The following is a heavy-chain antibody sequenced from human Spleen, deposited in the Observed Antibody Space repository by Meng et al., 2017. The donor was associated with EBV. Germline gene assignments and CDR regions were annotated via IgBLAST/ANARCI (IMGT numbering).Heavy chain of an antibody. Sequence: QLFEYGAGVQKPGSSVQVSCKASGGTFSSYAISWVRQAPGQGLEWMGGIIPIFGTANYAQKFQGRVTITADKSTSTAYMELSSLRSEDTAVYYCVRGEQTEVWFDPWGQGTLVTVSS. V-gene: IGHV1-69*06. CDR3: VRGEQTEVWFDP. J-gene: IGHJ5*02. CDR2: IIPIFGTA. D-gene: IGHD1/OR15-1a*01. CDR1: GGTFSSYA.